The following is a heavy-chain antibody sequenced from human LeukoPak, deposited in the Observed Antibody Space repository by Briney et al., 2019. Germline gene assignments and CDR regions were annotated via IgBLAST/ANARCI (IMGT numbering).Heavy chain of an antibody. V-gene: IGHV3-23*01. Sequence: PGGSLRLSCAASGLIFARYAMNWVRQAPGKGLEWVSTISGSGGGTYYADSVKGRFTVSRDNSKNTLYLQMNSLRAADTAVYYCAKHGGAGEVDYHYGMDVWGQGTTVTVSS. D-gene: IGHD2-21*01. J-gene: IGHJ6*02. CDR2: ISGSGGGT. CDR3: AKHGGAGEVDYHYGMDV. CDR1: GLIFARYA.